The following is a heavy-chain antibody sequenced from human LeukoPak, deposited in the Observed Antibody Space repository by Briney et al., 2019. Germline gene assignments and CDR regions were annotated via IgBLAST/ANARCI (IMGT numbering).Heavy chain of an antibody. CDR1: GGTFSSYA. CDR3: ARDGPNWFDP. Sequence: TVKVSCKASGGTFSSYAISWVRQAPGQGLEWMGGIIPIFGTANYAQKFQGRVTITADESTSTAYMELSSLRSEDTAVYYCARDGPNWFDPWGQGTLVTVSS. J-gene: IGHJ5*02. CDR2: IIPIFGTA. V-gene: IGHV1-69*13.